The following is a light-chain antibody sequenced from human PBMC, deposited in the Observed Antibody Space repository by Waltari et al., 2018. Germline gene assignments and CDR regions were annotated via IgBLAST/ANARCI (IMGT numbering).Light chain of an antibody. J-gene: IGKJ4*01. Sequence: DIVITQPPDSLPLSLGDRATINSKPSQTILYNSNNKNYLSWYQQKPGQPPKLLIYWASTRDSGVPDRFSGSGSGTDFTLAISSLQAEDVAVYYCQQYYSGLTFGGGTRVEIK. CDR2: WAS. CDR3: QQYYSGLT. V-gene: IGKV4-1*01. CDR1: QTILYNSNNKNY.